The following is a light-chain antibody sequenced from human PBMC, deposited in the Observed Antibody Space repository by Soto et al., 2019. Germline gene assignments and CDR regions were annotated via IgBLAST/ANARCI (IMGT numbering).Light chain of an antibody. CDR3: SSYTSSSPVV. CDR2: EVS. J-gene: IGLJ2*01. V-gene: IGLV2-14*01. Sequence: QSALTQPASVSGSPGQSITISCTGTSSDVGGYNYVSWYQQHPGKAPKLMIYEVSNRPSGVSNRFSASKSGNTASLTISGLQAEAEADYYCSSYTSSSPVVFGGGTKLTVL. CDR1: SSDVGGYNY.